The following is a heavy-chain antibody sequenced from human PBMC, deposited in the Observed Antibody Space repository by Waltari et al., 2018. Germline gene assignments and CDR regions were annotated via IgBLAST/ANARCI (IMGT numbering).Heavy chain of an antibody. V-gene: IGHV3-7*03. Sequence: EVQLVESGGGLVQPGGSLRLSCAASGVTFSSFCMSWVRQAPGKGLEWLANINPDGSVKNYLDSVKGRFAISRDSAKNSLYLQMNSLRAEDTAVYYCAKDSYSKGDYWGQGTLLTVSS. J-gene: IGHJ4*02. D-gene: IGHD4-4*01. CDR2: INPDGSVK. CDR3: AKDSYSKGDY. CDR1: GVTFSSFC.